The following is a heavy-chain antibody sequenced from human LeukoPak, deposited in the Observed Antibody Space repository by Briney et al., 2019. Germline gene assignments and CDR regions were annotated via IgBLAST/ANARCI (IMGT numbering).Heavy chain of an antibody. CDR2: IYYSGST. CDR1: GGSLSSYY. CDR3: AREEKDSSSADY. D-gene: IGHD6-6*01. J-gene: IGHJ4*02. Sequence: SETLSLTCTVSGGSLSSYYWSWIRQPPGKGLEWIGYIYYSGSTNYNPSLKSRVTISVDTSKNQFSLKLSSVTAADTAVYYCAREEKDSSSADYWGQGTLVTVSS. V-gene: IGHV4-59*12.